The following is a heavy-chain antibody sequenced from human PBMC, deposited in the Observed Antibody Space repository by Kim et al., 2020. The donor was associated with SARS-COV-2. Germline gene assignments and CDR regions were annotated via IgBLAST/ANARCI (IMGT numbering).Heavy chain of an antibody. D-gene: IGHD3-9*01. CDR2: ISAYNGNT. CDR3: ARGQYDILTGYWKNWYFDL. CDR1: GYTFTSYG. J-gene: IGHJ2*01. Sequence: ASVKVSCKASGYTFTSYGISWVRQAPGQGLEWMGWISAYNGNTNYAQKLQGRVTMTTDTSTSTAYMELRSLRSDDTAVYYCARGQYDILTGYWKNWYFDLWGRGTLVTVSS. V-gene: IGHV1-18*04.